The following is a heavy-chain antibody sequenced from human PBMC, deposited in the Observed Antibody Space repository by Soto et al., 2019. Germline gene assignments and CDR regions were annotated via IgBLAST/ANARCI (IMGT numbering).Heavy chain of an antibody. D-gene: IGHD3-16*02. Sequence: QITLKESGPPLVKPTQTLTLTCTFSGFSLSTSGVGVGWIRQPPGKALEWLALIYWDDDKRYSPSLKSRLTITKEPSKNQVVLTMTNMDPVDTATYYCAHTGRIYDYVWGSYRYTFDSWGQGTLVTVSS. CDR2: IYWDDDK. CDR1: GFSLSTSGVG. V-gene: IGHV2-5*02. CDR3: AHTGRIYDYVWGSYRYTFDS. J-gene: IGHJ4*02.